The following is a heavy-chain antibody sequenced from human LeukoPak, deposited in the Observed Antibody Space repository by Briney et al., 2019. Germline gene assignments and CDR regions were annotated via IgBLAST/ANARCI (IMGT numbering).Heavy chain of an antibody. CDR1: GFTFSSYA. D-gene: IGHD2-15*01. CDR3: AKDIRSDGSDS. V-gene: IGHV3-23*01. Sequence: PGGSLRLSCAASGFTFSSYAMSWVRQAPGKGLEWVSAISGSGGSTYYADSVKGRFTISRDNSMTTLYLQMHSLRAEDTAIYYCAKDIRSDGSDSWGQGTLVTVSS. J-gene: IGHJ4*02. CDR2: ISGSGGST.